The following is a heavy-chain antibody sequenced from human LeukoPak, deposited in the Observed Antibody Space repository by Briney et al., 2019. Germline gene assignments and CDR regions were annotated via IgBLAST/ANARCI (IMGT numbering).Heavy chain of an antibody. CDR3: ARDASYGGNRYYYYYMDV. J-gene: IGHJ6*03. V-gene: IGHV4-61*02. Sequence: SETLSLTCTVSGGSISSSSYYWSWIRQPAGKGLEWIGRIHTTGSTNYNPSLKSRVTMSVDTSKNQFSLKLSSVTAADTAVYYCARDASYGGNRYYYYYMDVWGKGTTVTVSS. CDR1: GGSISSSSYY. CDR2: IHTTGST. D-gene: IGHD4-23*01.